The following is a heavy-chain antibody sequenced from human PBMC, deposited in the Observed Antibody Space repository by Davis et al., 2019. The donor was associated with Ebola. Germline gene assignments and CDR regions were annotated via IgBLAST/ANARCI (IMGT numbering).Heavy chain of an antibody. CDR3: ATTGGYSSSWYEGNDAFDI. CDR1: GYSFTSYW. J-gene: IGHJ3*02. CDR2: IYPGDSNT. V-gene: IGHV5-51*01. D-gene: IGHD6-13*01. Sequence: GESLKISCKGSGYSFTSYWIGWVRQMPGKGLEWMGIIYPGDSNTRYSPSFQGQVTISADKSISTAYLQWSSLKASDTAMYYCATTGGYSSSWYEGNDAFDIWGQGTMVTVSS.